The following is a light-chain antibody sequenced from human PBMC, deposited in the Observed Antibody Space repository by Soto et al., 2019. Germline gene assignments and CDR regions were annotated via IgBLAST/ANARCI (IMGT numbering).Light chain of an antibody. CDR2: AAS. V-gene: IGKV1-8*01. CDR3: QQYYSIPLT. CDR1: QGINSY. Sequence: AIRMTQSPSSFSASTGDRVTITCRASQGINSYLAWYQQKPGKAPNLLIYAASSLQSGVPSRFSGSGSGTDFNLTISCLQSEDFATYYSQQYYSIPLTVGPGTKVDIK. J-gene: IGKJ3*01.